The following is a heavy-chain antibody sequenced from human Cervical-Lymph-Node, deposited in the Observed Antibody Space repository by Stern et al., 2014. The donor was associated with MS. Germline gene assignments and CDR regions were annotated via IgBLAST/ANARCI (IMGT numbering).Heavy chain of an antibody. CDR2: MNPNSGNT. CDR3: ARDCKLRRFGSRGWFDP. V-gene: IGHV1-8*01. J-gene: IGHJ5*02. Sequence: HVQLVQSGAEVKKPGSSVKVSCKASGYTFTSYDINWVRQATGQGLEWMGWMNPNSGNTGYAQKFQGRVTMTRNTSISTAYMELSSLRSEDTAVYYCARDCKLRRFGSRGWFDPWGQGTLVTVSS. CDR1: GYTFTSYD. D-gene: IGHD3-10*01.